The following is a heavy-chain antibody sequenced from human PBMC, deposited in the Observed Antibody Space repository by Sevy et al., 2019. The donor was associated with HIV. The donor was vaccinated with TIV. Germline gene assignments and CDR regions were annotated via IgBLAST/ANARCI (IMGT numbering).Heavy chain of an antibody. CDR3: ARGWPIHF. CDR2: IAINGINT. Sequence: GGSLRLSCAASGFTLSDYAMNWVRQTPGKGLEWVSTIAINGINTLYANSVKGRFTVSRDSSRSTLHLQINTLRVEDTALYYCARGWPIHFWGQGTLVTVSS. J-gene: IGHJ4*02. D-gene: IGHD3-3*02. CDR1: GFTLSDYA. V-gene: IGHV3-23*01.